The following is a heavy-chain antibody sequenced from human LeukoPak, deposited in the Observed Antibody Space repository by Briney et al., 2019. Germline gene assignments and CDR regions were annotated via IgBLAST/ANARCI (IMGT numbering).Heavy chain of an antibody. D-gene: IGHD3-10*01. CDR3: ARDLLWFGELLYVGVYFDY. V-gene: IGHV1-18*01. CDR1: GYTFTSYG. Sequence: ASVKVSCKASGYTFTSYGISWARQAPGQGLEWMGWISAYNGNTNYAQKLQGRVTMTTDTSTSTAYMELRSLRSDDTAVYYCARDLLWFGELLYVGVYFDYWGQGTLVTVSS. CDR2: ISAYNGNT. J-gene: IGHJ4*02.